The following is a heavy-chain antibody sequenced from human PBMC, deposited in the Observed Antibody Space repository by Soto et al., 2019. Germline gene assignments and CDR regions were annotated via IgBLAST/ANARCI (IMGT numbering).Heavy chain of an antibody. Sequence: QVQLQESGPGLVKPSQTLSLTCTVSGGSISSGGYYWSWIRQHPGKGLEWIGYIYYSGSTYYNPYLKSRVTISVDTSKNQFALKPSSVTAADTAVYYWARTSYARSGTAADPWGQGTLVTVSS. CDR1: GGSISSGGYY. CDR3: ARTSYARSGTAADP. V-gene: IGHV4-31*03. J-gene: IGHJ5*02. CDR2: IYYSGST. D-gene: IGHD3-22*01.